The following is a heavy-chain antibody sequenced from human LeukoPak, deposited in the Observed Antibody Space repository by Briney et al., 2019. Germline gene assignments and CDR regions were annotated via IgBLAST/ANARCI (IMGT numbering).Heavy chain of an antibody. CDR1: GFTVSSKH. J-gene: IGHJ4*02. CDR3: ASRSCSGGGCSSDY. Sequence: GGSLRLSCAASGFTVSSKHMSWVRQASGKGLEWVSVIYSGGNTYYADSVKGRFTISRDNSKNTLYLQMNSLRAEDTAVYYCASRSCSGGGCSSDYWGQGTLVTVSS. D-gene: IGHD2-15*01. CDR2: IYSGGNT. V-gene: IGHV3-53*01.